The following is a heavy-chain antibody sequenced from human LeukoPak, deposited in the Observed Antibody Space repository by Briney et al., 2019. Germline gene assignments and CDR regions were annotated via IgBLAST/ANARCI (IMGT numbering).Heavy chain of an antibody. J-gene: IGHJ4*02. V-gene: IGHV3-53*01. D-gene: IGHD3-10*01. CDR2: IYSGGST. Sequence: GGSLRLSCAASGFTVSSNYMSWVRQAPGKGLEWVSVIYSGGSTYYADSVKGRFTISRDNSKNTLYLQMNSLRAEDTAVYYCTTGQATMVRGVMSYWGQGTLVTVSS. CDR1: GFTVSSNY. CDR3: TTGQATMVRGVMSY.